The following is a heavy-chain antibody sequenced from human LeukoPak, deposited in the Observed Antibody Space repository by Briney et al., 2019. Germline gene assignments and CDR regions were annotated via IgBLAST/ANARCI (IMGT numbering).Heavy chain of an antibody. V-gene: IGHV4-59*01. CDR2: VYYSGST. CDR3: ARNRGGDYIDY. J-gene: IGHJ4*02. CDR1: GDSITDYY. Sequence: SETLSLTCTVSGDSITDYYWSWIRQPPGKGLEWIGYVYYSGSTNYNPSLKSRVTISVDTSKNQFSLRLSSVTAADTAVYYCARNRGGDYIDYWGQGTLVTVSS. D-gene: IGHD2/OR15-2a*01.